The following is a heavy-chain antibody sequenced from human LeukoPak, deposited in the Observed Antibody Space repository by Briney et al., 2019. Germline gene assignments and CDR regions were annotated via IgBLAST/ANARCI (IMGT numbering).Heavy chain of an antibody. CDR1: GFTFSSYS. J-gene: IGHJ4*02. V-gene: IGHV3-21*01. CDR3: ARRASGNYYYFDY. D-gene: IGHD1-26*01. CDR2: ISSGSSYI. Sequence: GGSLRLSCAASGFTFSSYSMNWVRQAPGKGLEWVSSISSGSSYIYYADSVKGRFTISRDNAKNSLYLQMNSLRAEDTAVYYCARRASGNYYYFDYWGQGTLVTASS.